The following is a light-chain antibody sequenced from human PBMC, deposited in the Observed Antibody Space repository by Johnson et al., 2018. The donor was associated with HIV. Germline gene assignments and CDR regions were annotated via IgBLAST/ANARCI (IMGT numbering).Light chain of an antibody. CDR2: ENN. Sequence: QSVLTQPPSVSAAPGQKVTISCSGSSSNIGKNYVSWYQQLPGTAPKVLIYENNKRPSGIPDRFSGSKSDTSVTLDITGLQTGDEADYYCGTWDSSLSAGEYVCGTGTKVTVL. CDR3: GTWDSSLSAGEYV. J-gene: IGLJ1*01. CDR1: SSNIGKNY. V-gene: IGLV1-51*02.